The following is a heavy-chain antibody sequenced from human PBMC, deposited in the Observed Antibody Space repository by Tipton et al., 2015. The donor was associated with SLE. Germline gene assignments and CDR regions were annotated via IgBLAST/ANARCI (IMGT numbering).Heavy chain of an antibody. Sequence: SLRLSCAASGFTFSSYAMHWVRQAPGKGLEWVAVISYDGSNKYYADSVKGRFTISRDNSKNTLYLQMNSLRAEDTAVYYCARSPGPEWSPDYWGQGTLVTVSS. J-gene: IGHJ4*02. D-gene: IGHD3-3*01. CDR2: ISYDGSNK. CDR3: ARSPGPEWSPDY. CDR1: GFTFSSYA. V-gene: IGHV3-30-3*01.